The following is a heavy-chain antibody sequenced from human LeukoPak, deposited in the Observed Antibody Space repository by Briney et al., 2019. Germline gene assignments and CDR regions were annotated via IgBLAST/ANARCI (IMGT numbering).Heavy chain of an antibody. J-gene: IGHJ4*02. Sequence: PSETLSLTCAVYGGSFSGYYWSWIRQPPGKGLEWIGEINHSGSTNYNPSLKSRVTISVDTSKNQFSLKLSSVTAADTAVYYCARVPWQLPFFSIGYFGYWGQGTLVTVSS. CDR2: INHSGST. CDR1: GGSFSGYY. V-gene: IGHV4-34*01. CDR3: ARVPWQLPFFSIGYFGY. D-gene: IGHD2-15*01.